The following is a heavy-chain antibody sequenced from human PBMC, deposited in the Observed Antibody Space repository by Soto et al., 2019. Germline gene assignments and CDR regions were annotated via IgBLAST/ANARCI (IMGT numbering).Heavy chain of an antibody. CDR1: GGSFSGYY. CDR3: ARERYSYYYYYGMDV. Sequence: QVQLQQWGAGLLKPSETLSLTCAVYGGSFSGYYWSWIRQPPGKGLEWIGEINHRGSTNYNPSLKSRVTISVDTSKNQFSLKLSSVTAADTAVYYCARERYSYYYYYGMDVWGQGTTVTVSS. J-gene: IGHJ6*02. V-gene: IGHV4-34*01. CDR2: INHRGST. D-gene: IGHD1-26*01.